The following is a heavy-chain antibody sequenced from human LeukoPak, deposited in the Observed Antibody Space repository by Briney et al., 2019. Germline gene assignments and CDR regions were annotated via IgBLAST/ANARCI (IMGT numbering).Heavy chain of an antibody. V-gene: IGHV3-30-3*01. CDR3: ARARGYCSGGSCYLLDY. CDR1: GFTSSSYA. Sequence: GGSLRLSCAASGFTSSSYAMHWVRQAPGKGLEWVAVISYDGSNKYYADSVKGRFTISRDNSKNTLYLQMNSLRAEDTAVYYCARARGYCSGGSCYLLDYWGQGTLVTVSS. CDR2: ISYDGSNK. J-gene: IGHJ4*02. D-gene: IGHD2-15*01.